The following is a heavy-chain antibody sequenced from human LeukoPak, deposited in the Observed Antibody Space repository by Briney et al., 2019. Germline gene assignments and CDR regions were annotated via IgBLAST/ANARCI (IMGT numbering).Heavy chain of an antibody. CDR3: GRVASSSSDDAFDI. J-gene: IGHJ3*02. CDR2: IYYSGST. CDR1: GGSISSGDYY. Sequence: SETLSLTCTVSGGSISSGDYYWSWIRQPPGKGLEWIGYIYYSGSTYYNPSLKSRVTISVDTSNNQFSLKLSSVTAADTAVYYCGRVASSSSDDAFDIWGQGTMVTVSS. D-gene: IGHD6-6*01. V-gene: IGHV4-30-4*08.